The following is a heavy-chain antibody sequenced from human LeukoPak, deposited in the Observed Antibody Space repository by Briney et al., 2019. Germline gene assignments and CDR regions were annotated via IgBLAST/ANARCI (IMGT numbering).Heavy chain of an antibody. V-gene: IGHV1-2*02. J-gene: IGHJ4*02. CDR3: ARVVRSTSIRDH. CDR1: GYTFSDYY. CDR2: INPKSGDT. D-gene: IGHD2/OR15-2a*01. Sequence: ASVKVSCKASGYTFSDYYMHWVRQAPGQGLEWMGWINPKSGDTKYSQKFQGRITMTRDTSISTAYMELRSLRSEDTAVYYCARVVRSTSIRDHWGQGTLVTVSS.